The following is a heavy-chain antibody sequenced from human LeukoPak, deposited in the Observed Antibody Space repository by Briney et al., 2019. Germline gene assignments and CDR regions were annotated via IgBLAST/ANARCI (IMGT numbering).Heavy chain of an antibody. CDR1: GFTVSSNY. V-gene: IGHV3-53*01. Sequence: GGSLRLSCAASGFTVSSNYMSWVRQAPGKGLEWVSVIYSGGSTYYADSVKGRFTISRDNAKNSLYLQMNSLRAEDTAVYYCARALFGSGSYYDPFDYWGQGTLVTVSS. CDR2: IYSGGST. J-gene: IGHJ4*02. D-gene: IGHD3-10*01. CDR3: ARALFGSGSYYDPFDY.